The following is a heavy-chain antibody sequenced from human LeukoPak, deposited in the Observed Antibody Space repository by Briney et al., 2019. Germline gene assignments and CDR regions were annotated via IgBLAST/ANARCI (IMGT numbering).Heavy chain of an antibody. J-gene: IGHJ4*02. CDR2: IIPIFGTA. V-gene: IGHV1-69*06. Sequence: SVKVSCKASGGTFSSYAISWVRQAPGQGLEWMGGIIPIFGTANYAQKFQGRVTITADKSTSTAYMELSSLRSEDTAVYYCARTRSSSSSWYGQFDYWGQGTLVTVSS. CDR3: ARTRSSSSSWYGQFDY. CDR1: GGTFSSYA. D-gene: IGHD6-13*01.